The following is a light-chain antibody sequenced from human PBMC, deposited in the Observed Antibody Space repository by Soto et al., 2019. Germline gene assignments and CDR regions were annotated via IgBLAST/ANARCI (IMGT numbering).Light chain of an antibody. J-gene: IGKJ1*01. CDR2: DAS. Sequence: EIVLTQSPATLSLSPGERATLSCRASQSVSSYLAWYQQKPGKAPRLLIYDASNRATGIPARFSGSGSGTDFTLTISSLEPEDFAVYYCQQRSSWPPTFGQGTKVEIK. V-gene: IGKV3-11*01. CDR1: QSVSSY. CDR3: QQRSSWPPT.